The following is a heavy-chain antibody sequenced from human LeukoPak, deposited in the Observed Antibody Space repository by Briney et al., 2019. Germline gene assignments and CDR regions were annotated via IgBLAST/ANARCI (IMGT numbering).Heavy chain of an antibody. J-gene: IGHJ4*02. CDR2: ISYDGSNK. Sequence: GGSLRLSCAASGFTFSSYAMHWVRQAPGKGLEWVAVISYDGSNKYYADSVKGRFTISRDNSKNTLYLQLNSLRAEDTAVYYCARDQDKTTVTTDYWGQGTLVTVSS. D-gene: IGHD4-17*01. CDR1: GFTFSSYA. V-gene: IGHV3-30*04. CDR3: ARDQDKTTVTTDY.